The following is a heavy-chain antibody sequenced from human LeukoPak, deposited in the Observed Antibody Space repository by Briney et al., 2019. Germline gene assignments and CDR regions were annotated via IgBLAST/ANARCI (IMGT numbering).Heavy chain of an antibody. CDR1: GFTVSSNY. Sequence: PGGSLRLSCAASGFTVSSNYMSWVRPAPGKGLEWVSVIYSGGSTYYADSVKGRFTISRDNSKNTLYLQMNSLRAEDTAVYYCARDSSSWSDYFDYWGQGTLVTVSS. D-gene: IGHD6-13*01. CDR3: ARDSSSWSDYFDY. CDR2: IYSGGST. V-gene: IGHV3-66*01. J-gene: IGHJ4*02.